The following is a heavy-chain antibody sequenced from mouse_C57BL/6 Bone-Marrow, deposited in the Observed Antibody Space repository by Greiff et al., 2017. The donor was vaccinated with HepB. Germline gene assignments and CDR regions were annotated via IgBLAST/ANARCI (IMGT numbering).Heavy chain of an antibody. CDR3: TTIESNWYFDV. CDR2: IDPENGDT. D-gene: IGHD5-1*01. CDR1: GFNIKDDY. Sequence: EVQLVESGAELVRPGASVKLSCTASGFNIKDDYMHWVKQRPEQGLEWIGWIDPENGDTEYASKFQGKATITADTSSNTAYLQLSSLTSEDTAVYYCTTIESNWYFDVWGTGTTVTVSS. V-gene: IGHV14-4*01. J-gene: IGHJ1*03.